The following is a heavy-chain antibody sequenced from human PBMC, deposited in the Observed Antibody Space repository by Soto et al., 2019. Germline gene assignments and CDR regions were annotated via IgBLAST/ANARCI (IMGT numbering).Heavy chain of an antibody. V-gene: IGHV3-23*01. CDR1: GFTFSSYA. D-gene: IGHD3-10*01. J-gene: IGHJ6*02. Sequence: GSLRLSCAASGFTFSSYAMSWVRQAPGKGLEWVSAISGSGGSTYYADSVKGRFTISRDNSKNTLYLQMNSLRAEDTAVYYCAKDSMVRGAPLWYYYYGMDVWGQGTTVTVSS. CDR3: AKDSMVRGAPLWYYYYGMDV. CDR2: ISGSGGST.